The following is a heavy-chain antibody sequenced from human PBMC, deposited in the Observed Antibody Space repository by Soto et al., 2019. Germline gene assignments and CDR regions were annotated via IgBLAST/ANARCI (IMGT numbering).Heavy chain of an antibody. CDR3: ARALLYGATTYVDAFDI. CDR2: IYSGGST. D-gene: IGHD5-12*01. J-gene: IGHJ3*02. V-gene: IGHV3-53*04. CDR1: GFTVSSNY. Sequence: GGSLRLSCAASGFTVSSNYMSWVRQAPGKGLEWVSVIYSGGSTYYADSVKGRFTISRHNSKNTLYLQMNSLRAEDTAVYYCARALLYGATTYVDAFDIWGQGTMVTVSS.